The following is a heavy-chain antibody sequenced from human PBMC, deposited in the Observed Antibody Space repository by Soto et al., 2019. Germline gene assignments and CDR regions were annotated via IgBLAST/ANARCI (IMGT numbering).Heavy chain of an antibody. CDR3: ARGEPRFMEWLLLSEYFDP. CDR1: GGSFSSYY. CDR2: INHSGST. J-gene: IGHJ5*02. V-gene: IGHV4-34*01. D-gene: IGHD3-3*01. Sequence: QVQLQQWGAGLLKPSETLSLTCAVYGGSFSSYYWSWIRQPPGKGLEGIGVINHSGSTNYDPSLKSRVTISIDTSKNPVSLTLSSVTAADTAVYYCARGEPRFMEWLLLSEYFDPWGQGTLVTVSS.